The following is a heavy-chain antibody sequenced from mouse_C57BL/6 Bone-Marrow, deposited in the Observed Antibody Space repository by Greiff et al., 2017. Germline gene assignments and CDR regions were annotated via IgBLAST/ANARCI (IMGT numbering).Heavy chain of an antibody. V-gene: IGHV1-62-2*01. D-gene: IGHD2-4*01. CDR1: GFLFPDYT. CDR3: DRHERYYDYEGYFDY. CDR2: FYPGSGSI. J-gene: IGHJ2*01. Sequence: VHLPQSGAELLQPVASVQLSCTASGFLFPDYTIHWVKQRSGQGLEWIGWFYPGSGSIKYNERFKDKATLTADKSSNTVCMELSRLTSEDSAVYFLDRHERYYDYEGYFDYWGQGTTLTVSS.